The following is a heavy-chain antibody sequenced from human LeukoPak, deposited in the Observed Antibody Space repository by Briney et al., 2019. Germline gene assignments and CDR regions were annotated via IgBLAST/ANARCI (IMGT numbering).Heavy chain of an antibody. CDR3: AREAPESYGMDV. CDR1: GLTFSMYW. Sequence: GGSLRLSCAASGLTFSMYWMSWVRQAPGKGLERVANIKKDGIEKNYVDSVKGRFTISRDNAKNSLYLQMNSLRAEDTAVYYCAREAPESYGMDVWGKGTTVTVSS. J-gene: IGHJ6*04. D-gene: IGHD1-14*01. CDR2: IKKDGIEK. V-gene: IGHV3-7*03.